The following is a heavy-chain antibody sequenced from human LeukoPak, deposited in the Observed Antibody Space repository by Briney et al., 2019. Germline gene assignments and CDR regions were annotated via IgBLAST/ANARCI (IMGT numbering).Heavy chain of an antibody. J-gene: IGHJ3*02. V-gene: IGHV3-48*01. CDR3: ARAKRNGFDI. CDR1: GFTFGIYA. Sequence: GGSLRLSCAASGFTFGIYAMNWVRQAPGKGLEWVSYIIRSSSTIYYADSVKGRFTISRDNAKNSLYLQMNSLRAEDTAVYYCARAKRNGFDIWGQGTMVTVSS. CDR2: IIRSSSTI.